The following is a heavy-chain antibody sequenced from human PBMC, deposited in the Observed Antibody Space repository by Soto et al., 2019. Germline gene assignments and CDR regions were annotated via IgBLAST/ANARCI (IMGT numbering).Heavy chain of an antibody. Sequence: ARHRVIKTKGKGLEWVAALSFDGNNNYYADSVKGRFTISRDSSKNTVHLKMGSFRTEDTAVYYCARVFSLYRANGGIRACSKVSEIWGQRTNVTVTS. D-gene: IGHD2-8*01. CDR3: ARVFSLYRANGGIRACSKVSEI. J-gene: IGHJ6*01. CDR2: LSFDGNNN. V-gene: IGHV3-30-3*01. CDR1: A.